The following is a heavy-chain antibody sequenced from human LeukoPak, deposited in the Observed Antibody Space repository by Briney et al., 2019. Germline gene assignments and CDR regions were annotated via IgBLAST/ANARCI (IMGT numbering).Heavy chain of an antibody. CDR3: ARDGQAFNSNWDYFEY. CDR1: GFTFDTFA. D-gene: IGHD7-27*01. CDR2: IGNTET. Sequence: GGSLRHSCVASGFTFDTFAMSWVRQAPGKGLEWVSGIGNTETYYSDSVKGRFTISRDNSKSTIYLHMSNLRAEDTALYYCARDGQAFNSNWDYFEYWGQGTPVTVSS. J-gene: IGHJ4*02. V-gene: IGHV3-23*01.